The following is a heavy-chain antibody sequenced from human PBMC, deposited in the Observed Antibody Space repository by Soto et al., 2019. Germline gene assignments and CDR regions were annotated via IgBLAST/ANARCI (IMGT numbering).Heavy chain of an antibody. J-gene: IGHJ6*02. CDR1: GFTFSRFD. Sequence: EVQLVESGGGLVQPGGSLRLSCAASGFTFSRFDMHWVRQVAGKGLEWVSTIGSAGDTYFSDSVRGRFTISRGNGKNSLYLQMNSLRAGATAVYYCARGDEGLFDYGMDVWGPGTTVTVSS. CDR2: IGSAGDT. V-gene: IGHV3-13*01. D-gene: IGHD2-21*02. CDR3: ARGDEGLFDYGMDV.